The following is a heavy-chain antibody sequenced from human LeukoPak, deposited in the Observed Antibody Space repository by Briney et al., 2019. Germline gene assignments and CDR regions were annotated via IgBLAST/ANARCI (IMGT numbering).Heavy chain of an antibody. D-gene: IGHD2-15*01. V-gene: IGHV3-7*01. CDR2: IKQDGSEK. J-gene: IGHJ4*02. CDR1: GFTFSSYW. CDR3: AKAGAVVVVAAKSFDY. Sequence: GGSLRLSCAASGFTFSSYWMSWVRQAPGKGLEWVANIKQDGSEKYYMDSVKGRFTISRDNATNSLYLQVNSLRVEDTAVYYCAKAGAVVVVAAKSFDYWGQGTLVTVSS.